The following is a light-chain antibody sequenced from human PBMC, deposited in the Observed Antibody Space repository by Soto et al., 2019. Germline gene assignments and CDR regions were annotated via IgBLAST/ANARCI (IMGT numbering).Light chain of an antibody. CDR3: QQYYRPWT. J-gene: IGKJ1*01. CDR2: WAS. Sequence: DIVMTQSPDSLAVSLVERATINCKSSQSVLYSSNNKNYLAWYQQKPGQPPKLLIYWASTRESGVPDRFSGSGSGTDFTLTISSLQAEDVSVYYCQQYYRPWTFGQGPKVEIK. V-gene: IGKV4-1*01. CDR1: QSVLYSSNNKNY.